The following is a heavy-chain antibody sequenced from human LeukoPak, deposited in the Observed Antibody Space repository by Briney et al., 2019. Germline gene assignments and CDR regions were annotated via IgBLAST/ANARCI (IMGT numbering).Heavy chain of an antibody. J-gene: IGHJ6*03. CDR2: IYYSGST. Sequence: SETLSLTCTVSGGSISSSSYYWGWIRQPPGKGLEWIGSIYYSGSTYYNPSLKSRVTISVDTSKNQFSLKLSSVTAADTAVYYCARGGPVGGYGLYYYYYMDVWGKGTTVTVSS. D-gene: IGHD1-26*01. CDR3: ARGGPVGGYGLYYYYYMDV. CDR1: GGSISSSSYY. V-gene: IGHV4-39*07.